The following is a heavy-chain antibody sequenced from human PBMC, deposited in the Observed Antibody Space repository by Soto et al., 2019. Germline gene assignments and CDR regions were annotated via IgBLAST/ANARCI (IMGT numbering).Heavy chain of an antibody. Sequence: ASVRVSCKASGYTFTGYYMHWVRQAPGQGLEWMGWINPNSGGTNYAQKFQGWVTMTRDTSISKAYMELSRLRSDDTAVYYCPRVSSSWYGGFFAYWGQATLVNVSS. J-gene: IGHJ4*02. D-gene: IGHD6-13*01. V-gene: IGHV1-2*04. CDR3: PRVSSSWYGGFFAY. CDR1: GYTFTGYY. CDR2: INPNSGGT.